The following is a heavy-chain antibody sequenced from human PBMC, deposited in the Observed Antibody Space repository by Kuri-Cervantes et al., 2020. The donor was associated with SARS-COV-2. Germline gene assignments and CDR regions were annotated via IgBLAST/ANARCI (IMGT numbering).Heavy chain of an antibody. Sequence: LSLTCAASGFTVSSNYMSWVRQAPGKGLEWASDLSDSGGWTKCGDSVKGRFTISRDNSKNTLYLQMNSLRAEDTAVYYCARDTAARYFDYWGQGTLVTVSS. CDR1: GFTVSSNY. CDR3: ARDTAARYFDY. J-gene: IGHJ4*02. CDR2: SDSGGWT. V-gene: IGHV3-53*05. D-gene: IGHD6-6*01.